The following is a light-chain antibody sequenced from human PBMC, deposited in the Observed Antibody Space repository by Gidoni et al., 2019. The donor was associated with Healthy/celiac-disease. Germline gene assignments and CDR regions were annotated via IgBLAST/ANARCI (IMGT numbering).Light chain of an antibody. Sequence: EIEMTQSPATLSASPGERATLSCRASQSVSINLAWYQQKPGQAPRLLIYGASTRDTGIPARFSGSGSGTEFTLTISSLQSEDFAVYYCQQYDNWPRTFGQGTKVEIK. CDR1: QSVSIN. CDR2: GAS. V-gene: IGKV3-15*01. CDR3: QQYDNWPRT. J-gene: IGKJ1*01.